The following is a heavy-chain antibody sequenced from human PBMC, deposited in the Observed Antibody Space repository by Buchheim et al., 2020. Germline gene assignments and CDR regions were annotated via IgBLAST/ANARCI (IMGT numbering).Heavy chain of an antibody. D-gene: IGHD2-15*01. J-gene: IGHJ4*02. CDR3: AGGGYCSGGSCSVGSTGLDY. CDR1: GFTFSSYA. V-gene: IGHV3-30-3*01. CDR2: ISYDGSNK. Sequence: QVQLVESGGGVVQPGRSLRLSCVASGFTFSSYAMHWVRQAPGKGLEWVAVISYDGSNKYYADSVKGRFTISRDNSKNTLYLQMNSLRAEDTAVYYCAGGGYCSGGSCSVGSTGLDYWGQGTL.